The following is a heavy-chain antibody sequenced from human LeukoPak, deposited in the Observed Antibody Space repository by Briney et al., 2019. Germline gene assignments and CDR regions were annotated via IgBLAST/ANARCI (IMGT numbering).Heavy chain of an antibody. J-gene: IGHJ3*02. CDR1: GFTFDDYA. CDR3: AKDTGWLPTATSTAFDI. CDR2: ISWNSGSV. V-gene: IGHV3-9*01. Sequence: PGGSLRLSCAASGFTFDDYAMHWVRQAPGKGLGWVSGISWNSGSVGYADSVKGRFTISRDNAKNSLYLQMNSLRAEDTALYYCAKDTGWLPTATSTAFDIWGQGTMVTVSS. D-gene: IGHD5-24*01.